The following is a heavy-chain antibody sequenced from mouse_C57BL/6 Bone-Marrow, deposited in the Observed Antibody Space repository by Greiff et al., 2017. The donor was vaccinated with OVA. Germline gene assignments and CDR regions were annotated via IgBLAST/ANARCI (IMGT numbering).Heavy chain of an antibody. V-gene: IGHV1-20*01. Sequence: EVKLQESGPELVKPGDSVKISCKASGYSFTGYFMNWVMQSHGKSLEWIGRINPYNGDTFYNQKFKGKATLTVDKSSSTAHMELRSLTSEDSAVYYCARGNYYYSNPYYAMDYWGQGTSVTVSS. D-gene: IGHD2-5*01. CDR1: GYSFTGYF. CDR2: INPYNGDT. CDR3: ARGNYYYSNPYYAMDY. J-gene: IGHJ4*01.